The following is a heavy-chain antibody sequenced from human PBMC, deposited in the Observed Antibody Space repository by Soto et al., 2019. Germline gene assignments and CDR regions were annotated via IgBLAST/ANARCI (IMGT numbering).Heavy chain of an antibody. Sequence: GGSLRLSCAASGFTFSSYSMNWVRQAPGKGLEWVSYISSSSSTIYYADSVKGRFTISRDNAKNSLYLQMNSLRDEDTAVYYCARDRDSSSGTPHYYYYYGMDVWGQGTTVTVSS. CDR1: GFTFSSYS. CDR2: ISSSSSTI. CDR3: ARDRDSSSGTPHYYYYYGMDV. V-gene: IGHV3-48*02. D-gene: IGHD6-6*01. J-gene: IGHJ6*02.